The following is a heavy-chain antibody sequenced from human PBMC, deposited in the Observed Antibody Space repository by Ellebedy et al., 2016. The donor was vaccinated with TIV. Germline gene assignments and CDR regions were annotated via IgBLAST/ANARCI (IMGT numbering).Heavy chain of an antibody. CDR1: GFTFDDHA. V-gene: IGHV3-9*01. CDR3: IKAYTGRIYDYGDSY. J-gene: IGHJ4*02. CDR2: IAWNSGSI. Sequence: SLKISXAGSGFTFDDHAMHWVRQAPGKGLEWVSGIAWNSGSIGYADSVKGRFTISRDNSKNTVFLQMSSLRPEDTAVYYCIKAYTGRIYDYGDSYWGQGSLVTVSS. D-gene: IGHD4-17*01.